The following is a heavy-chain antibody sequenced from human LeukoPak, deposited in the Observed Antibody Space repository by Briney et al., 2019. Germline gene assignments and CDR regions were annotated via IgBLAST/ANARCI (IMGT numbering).Heavy chain of an antibody. J-gene: IGHJ4*02. CDR2: ITAYNGYR. Sequence: GASVKVSCKTSGYTFDSYGISWVRQAPGHGLEWMGWITAYNGYRDYPQNLQGRVTLTTDTSTSQVYMELRSLRSDDTAAYYCARGGRTTALDYWGQGTLVTVSS. CDR3: ARGGRTTALDY. V-gene: IGHV1-18*01. D-gene: IGHD2/OR15-2a*01. CDR1: GYTFDSYG.